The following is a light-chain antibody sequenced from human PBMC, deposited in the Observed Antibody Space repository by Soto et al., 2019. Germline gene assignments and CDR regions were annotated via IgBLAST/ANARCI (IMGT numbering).Light chain of an antibody. J-gene: IGKJ2*01. Sequence: EIVMTQSPATLSVSPGERATLSCRASQSVSSNLAWYQQKPGQAPRLLIYGASTRATGIPARFSGSGSGTEFTLIISSLQSQDFAVYYCQQYNNWLLFGQGTKLEIK. CDR1: QSVSSN. CDR3: QQYNNWLL. CDR2: GAS. V-gene: IGKV3-15*01.